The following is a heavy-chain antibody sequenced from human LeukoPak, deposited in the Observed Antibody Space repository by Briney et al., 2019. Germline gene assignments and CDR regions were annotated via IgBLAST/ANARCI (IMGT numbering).Heavy chain of an antibody. V-gene: IGHV1-46*01. CDR2: INPSAGTT. CDR1: GYTFTSYQ. CDR3: AKDLGSWASDY. J-gene: IGHJ4*02. Sequence: ASVKVSCKASGYTFTSYQMHWVRQAPRQGLEWMGVINPSAGTTSYAQNFQGRVIVTGDTSTSTVYVELSSLRSEDTAVYYCAKDLGSWASDYWGQGTLVTVSS. D-gene: IGHD3-16*01.